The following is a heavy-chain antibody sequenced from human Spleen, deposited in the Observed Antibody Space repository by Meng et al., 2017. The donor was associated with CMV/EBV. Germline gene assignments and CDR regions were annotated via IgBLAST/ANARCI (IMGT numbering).Heavy chain of an antibody. CDR3: ARSPRGVYYGMDV. V-gene: IGHV3-43D*04. CDR1: GFSIDDYG. Sequence: GESLKISCAASGFSIDDYGLHWVRQAPGKGLEWVSVISWDATSTYYADSVKGRFTISRDNAENSLYLQMNSLRAEDTAVYYCARSPRGVYYGMDVWGQGTTVTVSS. J-gene: IGHJ6*02. CDR2: ISWDATST. D-gene: IGHD2-8*01.